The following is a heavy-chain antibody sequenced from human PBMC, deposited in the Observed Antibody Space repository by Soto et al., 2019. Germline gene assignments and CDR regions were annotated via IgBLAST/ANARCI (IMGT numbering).Heavy chain of an antibody. CDR3: ARGTGNYDFWSGYYTGLSWFDP. D-gene: IGHD3-3*01. V-gene: IGHV4-34*01. CDR1: GGSFSGYY. CDR2: INHSGST. Sequence: SETLSLTCAVYGGSFSGYYWSWIRQPPGKGLEWIGEINHSGSTNYNPSLKSRVTISVDTSKNQFSLKLSSVTAADTAVYHCARGTGNYDFWSGYYTGLSWFDPWGQGTQVTVSS. J-gene: IGHJ5*02.